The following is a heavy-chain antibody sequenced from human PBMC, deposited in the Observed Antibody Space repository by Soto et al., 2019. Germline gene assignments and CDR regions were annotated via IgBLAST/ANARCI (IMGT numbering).Heavy chain of an antibody. CDR2: IYYSGST. CDR3: ARSGAHCGGDCYTFDY. CDR1: GGSINNYY. J-gene: IGHJ4*02. D-gene: IGHD2-21*02. V-gene: IGHV4-59*01. Sequence: QVQLQESGPGLVKPSETLSLTCTVSGGSINNYYWSWIRQPPGKGLEWIGYIYYSGSTNYNPSLKSRVIISVDTSKSQFSLKLSSVTAADTAVYYCARSGAHCGGDCYTFDYWGQGTLVTVSS.